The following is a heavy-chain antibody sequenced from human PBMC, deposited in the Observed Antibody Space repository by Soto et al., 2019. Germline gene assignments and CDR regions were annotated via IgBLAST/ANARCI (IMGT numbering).Heavy chain of an antibody. J-gene: IGHJ4*02. V-gene: IGHV4-31*03. CDR1: GGSISSGGYY. D-gene: IGHD1-7*01. Sequence: QVQLQESGPGLVKPSQTLSLTCTVSGGSISSGGYYWSWIRQHPGKGLEWIGYIYYSGSTYYNPSLKSRVTISVDTSKNQFSLKLSSVTAADTAVYYCARVVRDANWNYFDYFDYWGQGTLVTVSS. CDR2: IYYSGST. CDR3: ARVVRDANWNYFDYFDY.